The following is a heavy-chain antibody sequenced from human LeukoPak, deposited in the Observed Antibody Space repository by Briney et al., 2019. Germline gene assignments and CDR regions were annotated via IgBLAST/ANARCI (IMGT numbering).Heavy chain of an antibody. CDR2: IYSGDST. V-gene: IGHV3-53*04. Sequence: SGGSLRLSCAASGFTVSSNYMSWVRQAPGKGLEWVSVIYSGDSTYYADSVKGRFTLSRHNSKNTLYLQMNSLRAEDTAVYYCARVGGYGDYSFSYWGQGTLVTVSS. J-gene: IGHJ4*02. CDR1: GFTVSSNY. CDR3: ARVGGYGDYSFSY. D-gene: IGHD4-17*01.